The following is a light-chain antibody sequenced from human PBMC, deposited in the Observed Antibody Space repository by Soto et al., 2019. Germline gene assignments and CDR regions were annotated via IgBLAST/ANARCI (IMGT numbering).Light chain of an antibody. Sequence: QSVLTQPPSASGTPGQRVTISCSGRNSNVGSNSVNWYQQFPGMAPKLLLYSDNQRPSGVPDRFSGSKSGTSASLAISGLRTEDEADYYCAAWDDSLSGVVFGGGTKLTVL. CDR2: SDN. CDR1: NSNVGSNS. J-gene: IGLJ3*02. CDR3: AAWDDSLSGVV. V-gene: IGLV1-47*02.